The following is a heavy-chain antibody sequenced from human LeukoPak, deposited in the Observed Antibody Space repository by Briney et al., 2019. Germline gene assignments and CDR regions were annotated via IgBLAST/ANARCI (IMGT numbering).Heavy chain of an antibody. V-gene: IGHV3-7*01. CDR3: AKILPEANIYDF. D-gene: IGHD1-14*01. Sequence: GGSLRLSCAASGFSRYWMSWVRQAPGKGLEWVASINQDESAKFYVDSVKGRFTISRDNAKNSLFLQMNSLRAEDTAFYYCAKILPEANIYDFWGQGSPVT. CDR1: GFSRYW. J-gene: IGHJ4*01. CDR2: INQDESAK.